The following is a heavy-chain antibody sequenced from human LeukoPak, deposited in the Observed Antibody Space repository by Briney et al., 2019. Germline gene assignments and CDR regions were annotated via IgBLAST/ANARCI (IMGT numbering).Heavy chain of an antibody. CDR1: GYIFTSFY. D-gene: IGHD2-2*01. J-gene: IGHJ4*02. V-gene: IGHV1-46*01. CDR3: AKVHCISTNCNHIWTYFDY. CDR2: INPSGGNT. Sequence: GASVKVSCKASGYIFTSFYMHWVRQAPGQGLEWMGIINPSGGNTGYAQKFQGRVTMTTDTSTSTAYMELRSLRSDDTAVYYCAKVHCISTNCNHIWTYFDYWGQGTLVTVSS.